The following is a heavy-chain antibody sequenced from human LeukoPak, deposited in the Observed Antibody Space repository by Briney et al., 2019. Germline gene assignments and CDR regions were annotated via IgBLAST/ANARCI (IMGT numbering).Heavy chain of an antibody. V-gene: IGHV4-34*01. Sequence: GSLRLSCAASGFTFSNAWMSWVRQAPGKGLEWIGEINHSGSTNYNPSLKSRVTISVDTSKNQFSLKLSSVTAADTAVYYCARHKDYYYSYMDVWGKGTTVTISS. CDR1: GFTFSNAW. CDR3: ARHKDYYYSYMDV. CDR2: INHSGST. J-gene: IGHJ6*03.